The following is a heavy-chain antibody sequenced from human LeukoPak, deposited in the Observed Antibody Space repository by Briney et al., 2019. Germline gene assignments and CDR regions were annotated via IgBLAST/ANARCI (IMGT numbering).Heavy chain of an antibody. D-gene: IGHD1-26*01. CDR1: GFTFDDYA. V-gene: IGHV3-43D*03. J-gene: IGHJ5*02. CDR2: ISWDGGST. CDR3: ARSLVVGATYPYH. Sequence: GGSLRLSCAASGFTFDDYAMHWVRQAPGKGLEWVSLISWDGGSTYYADSVKGRFTISRDNSKNSLYLQLNSLRAEDTAVYYCARSLVVGATYPYHWGQGTLVTVSS.